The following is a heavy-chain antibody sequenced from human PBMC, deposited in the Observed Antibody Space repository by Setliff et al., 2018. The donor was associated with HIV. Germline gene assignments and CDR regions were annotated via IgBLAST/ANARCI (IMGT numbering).Heavy chain of an antibody. CDR3: ARARTIDYWSDSLAF. CDR2: ISSSSTYI. D-gene: IGHD3-3*01. J-gene: IGHJ4*02. Sequence: PGGSLRLSCSASGFTFSTYTITWVRQAPGKGLEWVSSISSSSTYIYYADSLKGRFTISRDNAKNSLYLQMNSLRAEDTAVYYCARARTIDYWSDSLAFWGQGTLVTVSS. CDR1: GFTFSTYT. V-gene: IGHV3-21*01.